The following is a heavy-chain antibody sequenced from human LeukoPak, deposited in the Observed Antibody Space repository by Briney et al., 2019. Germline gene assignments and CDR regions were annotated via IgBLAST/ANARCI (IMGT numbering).Heavy chain of an antibody. CDR1: GFTFSSYS. D-gene: IGHD4-17*01. Sequence: GGSLRLSCAASGFTFSSYSMNWVRQAPGKRLEWVSTISSGSTYIYYADSVKGRFTISRDDANNSLYLQMNSLRAEDTALYYCAKGSVATVKNWFDPWGQGTLVTVSS. CDR3: AKGSVATVKNWFDP. J-gene: IGHJ5*02. CDR2: ISSGSTYI. V-gene: IGHV3-21*04.